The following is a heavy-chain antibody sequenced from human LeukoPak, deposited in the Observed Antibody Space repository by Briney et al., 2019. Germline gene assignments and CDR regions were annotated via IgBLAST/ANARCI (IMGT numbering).Heavy chain of an antibody. V-gene: IGHV3-30*02. CDR2: ILSDGSSK. CDR3: ATDLTHGLHY. J-gene: IGHJ4*02. CDR1: GFTFSPYG. Sequence: HTGGSLRLSCVASGFTFSPYGMHWVRQAPGKGLEWVAFILSDGSSKSYADSVKGRFTISRDNSKNTLYLQLNSLRAEDAAAYHCATDLTHGLHYWGQGTLVIVSP. D-gene: IGHD2-21*02.